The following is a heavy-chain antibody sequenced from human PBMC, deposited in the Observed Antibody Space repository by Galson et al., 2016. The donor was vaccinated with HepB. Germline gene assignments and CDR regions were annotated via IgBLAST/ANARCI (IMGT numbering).Heavy chain of an antibody. Sequence: SLRLSCAASGFTFKDYAMHWVRQAPGKGLEWVSGIGWNSGNIGYADSVKGRFTVSRDNAKKSLYLQMDSLRAEDTALYSCAKGQTSTRYGMDVWGKGTTVTVSS. CDR2: IGWNSGNI. V-gene: IGHV3-9*01. J-gene: IGHJ6*04. CDR1: GFTFKDYA. D-gene: IGHD2-2*01. CDR3: AKGQTSTRYGMDV.